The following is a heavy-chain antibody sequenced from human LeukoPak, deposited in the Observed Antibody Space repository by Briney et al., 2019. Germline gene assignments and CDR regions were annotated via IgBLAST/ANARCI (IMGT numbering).Heavy chain of an antibody. CDR2: ISYDGSNK. CDR3: AKARDDYEDYYYGLDV. D-gene: IGHD4-17*01. V-gene: IGHV3-30*04. Sequence: GRSLRLSCAASGFTFSSYAMHWVRQAPGKGLEWVAVISYDGSNKYYADSVKGRFTISRDNSKNTLYLQMNSLRAEDTAVYYCAKARDDYEDYYYGLDVWGQGTTVTVSS. J-gene: IGHJ6*02. CDR1: GFTFSSYA.